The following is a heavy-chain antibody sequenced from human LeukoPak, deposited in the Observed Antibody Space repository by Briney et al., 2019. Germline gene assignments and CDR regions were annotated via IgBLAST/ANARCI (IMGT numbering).Heavy chain of an antibody. J-gene: IGHJ3*02. Sequence: GESLKISCKGSGYSFTSYWIGWVRQMPVKGLEWMGIIYPGDSDTRYSPSFQGQVTISADKSIRTAYLQWSRLKGSDTAMYYCARSYGDDAFDIWGQGTMVTVSS. CDR1: GYSFTSYW. V-gene: IGHV5-51*01. CDR2: IYPGDSDT. CDR3: ARSYGDDAFDI. D-gene: IGHD4-17*01.